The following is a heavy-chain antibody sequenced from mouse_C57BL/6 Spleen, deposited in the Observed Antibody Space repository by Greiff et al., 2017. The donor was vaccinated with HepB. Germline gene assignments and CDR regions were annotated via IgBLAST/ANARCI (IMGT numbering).Heavy chain of an antibody. CDR3: ASGGYGSSPYFDY. D-gene: IGHD1-1*01. CDR1: GYTFTSYW. V-gene: IGHV1-64*01. Sequence: VQLQQPGAELVKPGASVKLSCKASGYTFTSYWMHWVKQRPGQGLEWIGMIHPNSGSTNYNEKFKSKATLTVDKSSSTAYMQLSSLTSEDSAVYYCASGGYGSSPYFDYWGQGTTLTVSS. CDR2: IHPNSGST. J-gene: IGHJ2*01.